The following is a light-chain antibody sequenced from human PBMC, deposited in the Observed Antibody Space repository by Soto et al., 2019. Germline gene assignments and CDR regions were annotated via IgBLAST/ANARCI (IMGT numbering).Light chain of an antibody. CDR3: CSYTTSNTPLYV. CDR2: DVS. V-gene: IGLV2-11*01. Sequence: QSALTQPPSVSGSPGQSVTISCTGTSSDVGAYNFVSWYQQYPGKAPKLIIFDVSARPSGVPDRFSGSKSGNTASLTISGLQADDEADYYCCSYTTSNTPLYVFGTGTKLTVL. CDR1: SSDVGAYNF. J-gene: IGLJ1*01.